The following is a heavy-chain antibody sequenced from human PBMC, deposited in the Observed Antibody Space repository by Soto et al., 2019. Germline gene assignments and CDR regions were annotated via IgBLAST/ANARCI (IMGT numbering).Heavy chain of an antibody. CDR1: GYTFTSYA. D-gene: IGHD3-9*01. Sequence: ASVKVSCKASGYTFTSYAMHWVRQAPGQRLEWMGWINAGNGNTKYSQKFQGRVTITRDTSASTAYMELSSLRSEDTAVYYCARAMADILTDYSLNWFDPWGQGTLVTVSS. CDR3: ARAMADILTDYSLNWFDP. CDR2: INAGNGNT. J-gene: IGHJ5*02. V-gene: IGHV1-3*01.